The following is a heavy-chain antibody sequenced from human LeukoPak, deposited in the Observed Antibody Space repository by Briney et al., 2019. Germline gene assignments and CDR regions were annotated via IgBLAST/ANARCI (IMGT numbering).Heavy chain of an antibody. CDR1: GGSVSSGSYY. J-gene: IGHJ5*02. D-gene: IGHD6-6*01. Sequence: SETLSLTCTVSGGSVSSGSYYWSWIRQPPGKGLEWIGYIYYSGSTNYNPSLKSRVTISVDTSKNQFSLKLSSVTAADTAVYYCARRGSSYWFDPWGQGTLVTVSS. V-gene: IGHV4-61*01. CDR2: IYYSGST. CDR3: ARRGSSYWFDP.